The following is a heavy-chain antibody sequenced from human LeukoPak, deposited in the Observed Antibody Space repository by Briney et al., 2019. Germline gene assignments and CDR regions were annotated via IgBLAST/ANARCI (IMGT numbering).Heavy chain of an antibody. CDR2: IWYDGSNR. CDR1: GFTFSSYG. D-gene: IGHD3-22*01. V-gene: IGHV3-33*01. CDR3: VRGEYYYDSSGRGFDL. Sequence: GGSLRLSCAASGFTFSSYGMHWVRQAPGKGLEWVAVIWYDGSNRYYADSVKGRFTFSRDNSKNTLYLQMNSLRAEDTAVYYCVRGEYYYDSSGRGFDLWGRGTLVTVSS. J-gene: IGHJ2*01.